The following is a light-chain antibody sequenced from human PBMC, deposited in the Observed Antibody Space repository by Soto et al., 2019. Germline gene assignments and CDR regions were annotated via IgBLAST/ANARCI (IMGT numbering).Light chain of an antibody. CDR3: NSYTTLSNRV. Sequence: SVLTQPASVSGSPGQSITISCTGTSSTVGGFNVVSWYQQHPGKAPKVIIYEGIKRPSGVSNRFSGSNSGSTASLTISGLQAEGEANYYCNSYTTLSNRVFGTGTKVTVL. V-gene: IGLV2-14*02. CDR2: EGI. CDR1: SSTVGGFNV. J-gene: IGLJ1*01.